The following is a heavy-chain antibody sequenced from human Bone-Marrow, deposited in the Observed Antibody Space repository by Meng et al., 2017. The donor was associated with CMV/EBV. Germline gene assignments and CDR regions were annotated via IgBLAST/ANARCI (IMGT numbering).Heavy chain of an antibody. D-gene: IGHD6-13*01. J-gene: IGHJ4*02. V-gene: IGHV3-73*01. CDR1: GFTFSGSA. CDR2: IRSKANSYAT. CDR3: TRRDSSSYNTPWDY. Sequence: GGSLRLSCAASGFTFSGSAMHWVRQASGKGLEWVGRIRSKANSYATAYAASVKGRFTISRDDSKNTAYLQMNSLKTEDTAVYYCTRRDSSSYNTPWDYWGQGTLVTVSS.